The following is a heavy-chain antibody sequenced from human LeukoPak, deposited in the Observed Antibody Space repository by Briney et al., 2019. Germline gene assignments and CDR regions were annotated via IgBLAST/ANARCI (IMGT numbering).Heavy chain of an antibody. Sequence: PGGSLRLSCAASGFTFSDYWLHWVRQAPGKGLVWVSIINPDGGTTSYAESVKGRFTISTDNTTNPLYLHMKTLRAQDTRGFYWARDAGCSRSSCHTGGDYWGQGTLVTVSS. V-gene: IGHV3-74*01. CDR2: INPDGGTT. CDR1: GFTFSDYW. D-gene: IGHD2-2*02. CDR3: ARDAGCSRSSCHTGGDY. J-gene: IGHJ4*02.